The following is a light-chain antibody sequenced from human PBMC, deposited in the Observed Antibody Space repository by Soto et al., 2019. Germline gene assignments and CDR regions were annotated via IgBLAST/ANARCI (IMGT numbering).Light chain of an antibody. Sequence: EIEMTQSPATLSVSPGDRATLSCRTSQDISRYLAWYQQKPGQAPRLLIYDASNRATGIPARFSGSGSGTDFTLTISNLEPEDFAVYYCQQRSNWLFGPGTKVDIK. J-gene: IGKJ3*01. CDR3: QQRSNWL. V-gene: IGKV3-11*01. CDR1: QDISRY. CDR2: DAS.